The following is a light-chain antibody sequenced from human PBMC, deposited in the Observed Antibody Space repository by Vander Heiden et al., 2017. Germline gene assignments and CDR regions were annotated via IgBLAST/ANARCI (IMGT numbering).Light chain of an antibody. CDR3: MQGIPWPPSYT. V-gene: IGKV2-30*01. Sequence: DVVLTQSPVALPVTLGQPASISCRSSHSLENSDGSAFLNWFQQRPGQSPRRLIYQVSKRDSGVPDRFSGSGSGTDFTLRITRVEAEDVGVYYYMQGIPWPPSYTFGPGTKLEIK. J-gene: IGKJ2*01. CDR2: QVS. CDR1: HSLENSDGSAF.